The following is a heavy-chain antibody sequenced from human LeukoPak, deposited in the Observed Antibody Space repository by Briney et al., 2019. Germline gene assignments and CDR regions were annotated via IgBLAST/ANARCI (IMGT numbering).Heavy chain of an antibody. CDR3: ARDGYSGNDGL. Sequence: SETLSLTCTVSVGSISTYDWRWIRQPPWKGREWIGYIYHSGSTKYNPSLKSRVTISVDTSKNQFSLKLSSVTAADTAVYYCARDGYSGNDGLWGQGTLVTVST. CDR1: VGSISTYD. D-gene: IGHD5-12*01. V-gene: IGHV4-59*01. CDR2: IYHSGST. J-gene: IGHJ4*02.